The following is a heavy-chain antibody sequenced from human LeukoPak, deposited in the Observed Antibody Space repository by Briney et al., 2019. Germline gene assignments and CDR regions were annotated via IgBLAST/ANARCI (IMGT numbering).Heavy chain of an antibody. Sequence: GGSLRLSCAASGFTFSGYAMHWVRQAPGKGLEWVAVISYDGSNKYYADSVKGRFTISRDNSKNTLYLQMNSLRAEDTAVYYCARASGCSGGSCYFPYYYYYGMDVWGQGTTVTVSS. V-gene: IGHV3-30-3*01. J-gene: IGHJ6*02. D-gene: IGHD2-15*01. CDR1: GFTFSGYA. CDR3: ARASGCSGGSCYFPYYYYYGMDV. CDR2: ISYDGSNK.